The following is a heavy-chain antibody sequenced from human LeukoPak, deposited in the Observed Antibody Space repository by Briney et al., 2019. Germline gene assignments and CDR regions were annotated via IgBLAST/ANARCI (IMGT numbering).Heavy chain of an antibody. CDR3: AREDSTGYSSLDY. CDR1: GYTFTGYY. J-gene: IGHJ4*02. Sequence: VASVKVSCKAFGYTFTGYYMHWVRQAPGQGLEWMGWINPKSGGTNYAQKFQARVTMTRETSISTAYMELSRLRSDDTAVYYCAREDSTGYSSLDYWGQGTLVTVSS. D-gene: IGHD3-22*01. V-gene: IGHV1-2*02. CDR2: INPKSGGT.